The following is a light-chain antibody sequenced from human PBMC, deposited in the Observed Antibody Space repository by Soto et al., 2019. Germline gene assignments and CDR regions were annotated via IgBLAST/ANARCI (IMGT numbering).Light chain of an antibody. CDR1: QDISSY. CDR3: QQLNSYPLS. Sequence: DIQLTQSPSFLSASVGDRVTITCRTSQDISSYLAWYQQKPGQAPQLLISAASTMQSGVPSRFSGSGSGTEFTLTISSLQPEDFATYYCQQLNSYPLSFGGGTKVEI. J-gene: IGKJ4*01. CDR2: AAS. V-gene: IGKV1-9*01.